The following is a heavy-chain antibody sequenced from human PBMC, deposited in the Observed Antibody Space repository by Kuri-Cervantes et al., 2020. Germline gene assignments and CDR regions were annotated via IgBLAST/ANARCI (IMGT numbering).Heavy chain of an antibody. V-gene: IGHV3-49*03. D-gene: IGHD6-6*01. Sequence: GESLKISCTASGFTFGDCAMSWFRQAPGKGLEWVGFIRSKAYGGTTEYAASVKGRFTISRDDSKSIAYLQMNSLKTEDTAVYYCTRGAAPKHWGQGTLVTVSS. CDR3: TRGAAPKH. CDR2: IRSKAYGGTT. J-gene: IGHJ4*02. CDR1: GFTFGDCA.